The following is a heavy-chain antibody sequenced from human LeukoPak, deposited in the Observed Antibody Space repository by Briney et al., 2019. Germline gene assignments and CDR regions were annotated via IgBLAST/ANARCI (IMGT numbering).Heavy chain of an antibody. CDR2: IKSKTAGGTT. J-gene: IGHJ3*02. V-gene: IGHV3-15*01. CDR3: TTSRRTYYYDSSGYYLNGFDI. Sequence: GGSLRLSCAASGFTFSNAWMSWVRQAPGKGLEWVGRIKSKTAGGTTDYAAPVKGRFTISRDDSKNTLYLQMNSLKTEDTAVYYCTTSRRTYYYDSSGYYLNGFDIWGQGTMVTVSS. CDR1: GFTFSNAW. D-gene: IGHD3-22*01.